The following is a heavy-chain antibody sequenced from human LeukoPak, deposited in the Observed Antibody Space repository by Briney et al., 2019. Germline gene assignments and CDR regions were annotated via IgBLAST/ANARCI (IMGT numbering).Heavy chain of an antibody. CDR3: ARQLDSSGWYGDFAEYFQH. J-gene: IGHJ1*01. Sequence: SETLSLTCAVYGGSFSGYYWSWIRQPPGKGLEWIGEINHSGSTNYNPSLKSRVTISVDTSKNQFSLKLSSVTAADTAVYYCARQLDSSGWYGDFAEYFQHWGQGTLVTVSS. D-gene: IGHD6-19*01. CDR1: GGSFSGYY. CDR2: INHSGST. V-gene: IGHV4-34*01.